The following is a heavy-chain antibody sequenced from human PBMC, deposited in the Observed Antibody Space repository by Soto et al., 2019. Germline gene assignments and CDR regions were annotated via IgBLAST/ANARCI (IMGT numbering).Heavy chain of an antibody. CDR2: IGPNSGST. V-gene: IGHV1-18*04. Sequence: QVQLVQSGPEVKKPGASVKVSCKASNYAFTYNAINWVRQAPGHGLEWLGWIGPNSGSTNHAQDRQGTVTITTGTSTNTAYMEMRSLRSDETAIYYCATSSPGGVGQSADAFDLWGQGTLVTVSS. J-gene: IGHJ3*01. D-gene: IGHD6-6*01. CDR1: NYAFTYNA. CDR3: ATSSPGGVGQSADAFDL.